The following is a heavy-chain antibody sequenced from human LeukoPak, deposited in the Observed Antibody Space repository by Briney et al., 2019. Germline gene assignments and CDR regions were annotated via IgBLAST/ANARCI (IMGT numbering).Heavy chain of an antibody. CDR2: IYSSGST. Sequence: SETLSLTCTVSVCSISNYYWSWIRQPAGKGLEWIGYIYSSGSTNYNPSLKSGVTISLDTSKHQFSLKLSSVTAADTAGYYCARHGPPHYDILTGNHTRGDYFDYWGQGTLVTVSS. CDR1: VCSISNYY. J-gene: IGHJ4*02. CDR3: ARHGPPHYDILTGNHTRGDYFDY. D-gene: IGHD3-9*01. V-gene: IGHV4-59*08.